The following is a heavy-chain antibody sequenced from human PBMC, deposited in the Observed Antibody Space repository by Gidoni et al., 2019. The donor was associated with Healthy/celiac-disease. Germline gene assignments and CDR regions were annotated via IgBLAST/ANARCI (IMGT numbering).Heavy chain of an antibody. D-gene: IGHD2-2*01. CDR1: GFTFSSYA. J-gene: IGHJ5*02. CDR2: ISGSGGST. Sequence: EVQLLESGGGLVQPGGSLRLSCAASGFTFSSYAMSWVRQAPGKGLEWVSAISGSGGSTYYADSVKGRFTISRDNSKNTLYLQMNSLRAEDTAVYYCAKDQICSSTSCSGGPNWFDPWGQGTLVTVS. CDR3: AKDQICSSTSCSGGPNWFDP. V-gene: IGHV3-23*01.